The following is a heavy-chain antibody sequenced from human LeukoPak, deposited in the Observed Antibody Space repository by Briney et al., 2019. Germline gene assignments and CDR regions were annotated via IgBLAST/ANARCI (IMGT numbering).Heavy chain of an antibody. J-gene: IGHJ6*02. CDR3: TRVGATRRGVRRYYYGMDV. V-gene: IGHV1-8*02. CDR2: MNPNSGNT. Sequence: ASVKVSCKASGYTFTGYYMHWVRQAPGQGLEWMGGMNPNSGNTGYAQKFQGRVTMTRNTSISTAYMELSSLRSEDTAVYYCTRVGATRRGVRRYYYGMDVWGQGTTVTVSS. D-gene: IGHD1-26*01. CDR1: GYTFTGYY.